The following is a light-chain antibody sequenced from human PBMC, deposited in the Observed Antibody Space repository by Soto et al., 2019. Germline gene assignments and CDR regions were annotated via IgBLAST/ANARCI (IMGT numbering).Light chain of an antibody. V-gene: IGKV3-20*01. CDR2: GAS. Sequence: EIVLTQSPGTLSLSPGERATLSCRASQSVSSSYLAWYQQIPGQAPRLLIYGASRRTTAIPDRFSGSGSGTDFTLTISRLEPEDFAVYYWQQYGSSVTFGGGTKVEIK. CDR3: QQYGSSVT. J-gene: IGKJ4*01. CDR1: QSVSSSY.